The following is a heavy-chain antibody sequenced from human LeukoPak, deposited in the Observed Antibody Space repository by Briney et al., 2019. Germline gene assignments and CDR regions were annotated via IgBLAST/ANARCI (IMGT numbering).Heavy chain of an antibody. J-gene: IGHJ3*02. CDR2: FYYSGST. V-gene: IGHV4-39*01. CDR1: GGSFSTDNYY. Sequence: PSETLSLTCNVSGGSFSTDNYYWGWIRQPPGKGLEWIGTFYYSGSTSYNPSLKSRAAIFVDTSNNQFSLNLSFVTAADTAVYYCASANTVIIGGDDAFDIWGQGTMVTVSS. D-gene: IGHD5-18*01. CDR3: ASANTVIIGGDDAFDI.